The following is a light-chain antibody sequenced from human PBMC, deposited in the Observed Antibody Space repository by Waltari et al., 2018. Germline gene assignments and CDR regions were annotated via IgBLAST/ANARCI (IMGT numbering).Light chain of an antibody. CDR2: DVT. V-gene: IGLV2-14*03. Sequence: QSALTQPASVSGSPGQSITISCSGVGSSVGASDYVSWHQHHPGKAPQVIIYDVTNRHSGVSDRFSASKSANTASLTISRLQPEDEADYYCSSQTLDGLVLFGGGTRLTVL. J-gene: IGLJ2*01. CDR1: GSSVGASDY. CDR3: SSQTLDGLVL.